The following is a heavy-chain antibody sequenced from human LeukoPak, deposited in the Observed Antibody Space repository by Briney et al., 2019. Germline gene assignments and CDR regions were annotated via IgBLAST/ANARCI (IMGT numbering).Heavy chain of an antibody. CDR1: GGSISSSSYY. CDR3: ARRPDYYDSSGYY. Sequence: SETLSLTCTVSGGSISSSSYYWGWIRQPPGKGLEWIGSIYYSGSTYYNPSLESRVTISVDTSKNQFSLKLSSVTAADTAVYYCARRPDYYDSSGYYRGQGTLVTVSS. V-gene: IGHV4-39*01. D-gene: IGHD3-22*01. CDR2: IYYSGST. J-gene: IGHJ4*02.